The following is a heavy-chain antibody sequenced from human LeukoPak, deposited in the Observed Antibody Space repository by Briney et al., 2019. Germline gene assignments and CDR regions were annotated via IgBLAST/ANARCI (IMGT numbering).Heavy chain of an antibody. V-gene: IGHV4-34*01. D-gene: IGHD3-22*01. Sequence: SETLSLTCAVYGGSFSGYYWSWIRQPPGKGLEWIGEINHSGSTNYNPSLKSRVTISVDTSKNQFSLKLSSVTAADTAVYYCARVDYYDSSGSFDYWGQGTLVTVSS. J-gene: IGHJ4*02. CDR1: GGSFSGYY. CDR3: ARVDYYDSSGSFDY. CDR2: INHSGST.